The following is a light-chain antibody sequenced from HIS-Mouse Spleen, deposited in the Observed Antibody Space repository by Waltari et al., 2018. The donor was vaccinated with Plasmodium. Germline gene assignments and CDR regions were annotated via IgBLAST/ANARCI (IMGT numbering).Light chain of an antibody. Sequence: QSALTQPRSVSGSPGQSVTIPCTGTSSHLGGYNHVYWYQQHPGKAPKLMIYDVSKRPSGVPFRFSDSKSGNTASLTISGLQAEDEADYYCCSYADSYTFVFGTGTKVTVL. V-gene: IGLV2-11*01. J-gene: IGLJ1*01. CDR2: DVS. CDR3: CSYADSYTFV. CDR1: SSHLGGYNH.